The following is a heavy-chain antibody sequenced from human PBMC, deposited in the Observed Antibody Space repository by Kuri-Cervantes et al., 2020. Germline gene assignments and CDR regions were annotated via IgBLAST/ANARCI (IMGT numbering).Heavy chain of an antibody. CDR1: GYTFTGYY. Sequence: ASVKVSCKASGYTFTGYYMHWVRQAPGQGLGWMGWINPNSGGTNYAQKFQGRVTMTRDTSISTAYMELSRLRSDDTAVYYCARARPNYDYVWGSYRYGYYFDYWGQGTLVTVSS. D-gene: IGHD3-16*02. CDR2: INPNSGGT. CDR3: ARARPNYDYVWGSYRYGYYFDY. V-gene: IGHV1-2*02. J-gene: IGHJ4*02.